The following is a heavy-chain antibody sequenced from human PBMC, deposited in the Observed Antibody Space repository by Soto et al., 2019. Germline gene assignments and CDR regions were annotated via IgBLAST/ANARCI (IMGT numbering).Heavy chain of an antibody. Sequence: QVQLVESGGGVVQPGRSLRLSCAASGFTFSSYGMHWVRQAPGKGLEWVAVISYDGSNKYYADSVKGRFTISRDNSKNTLYLQMNSLRAEDTAVYYCAKAGYRSSWYFDYWGQGTLVTVSS. V-gene: IGHV3-30*18. CDR2: ISYDGSNK. CDR3: AKAGYRSSWYFDY. D-gene: IGHD6-13*01. CDR1: GFTFSSYG. J-gene: IGHJ4*02.